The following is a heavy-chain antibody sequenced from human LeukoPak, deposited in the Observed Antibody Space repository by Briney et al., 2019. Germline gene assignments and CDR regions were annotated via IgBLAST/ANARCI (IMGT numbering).Heavy chain of an antibody. Sequence: GGSLRLSCEASGFSFSSYNMDWVCQTPGKGLEWISSITTSSSYTFYADSVKGRFTISRDNARNSLYLQMNSLTAEDTAVYYCARDPYSGAYGDTYYYFMDVWGKGTTVTISS. CDR2: ITTSSSYT. V-gene: IGHV3-21*04. CDR1: GFSFSSYN. J-gene: IGHJ6*03. CDR3: ARDPYSGAYGDTYYYFMDV. D-gene: IGHD1-26*01.